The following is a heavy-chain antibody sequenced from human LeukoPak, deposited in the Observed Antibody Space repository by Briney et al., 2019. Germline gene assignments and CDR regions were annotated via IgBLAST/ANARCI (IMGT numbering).Heavy chain of an antibody. J-gene: IGHJ3*02. CDR2: AYYSGST. Sequence: SETLSLTCTVSGGSISSYSWNWIRQSPGRGLEWIGYAYYSGSTMYNPSLRSRVTISADTSKNQFSLKLSSVTAADTAVYYCARLKARDAFDIWGQGTMVTVSS. CDR1: GGSISSYS. CDR3: ARLKARDAFDI. V-gene: IGHV4-59*08.